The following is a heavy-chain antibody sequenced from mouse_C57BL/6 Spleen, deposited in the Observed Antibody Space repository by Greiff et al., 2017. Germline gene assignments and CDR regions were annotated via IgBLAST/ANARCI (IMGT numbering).Heavy chain of an antibody. V-gene: IGHV1-61*01. CDR3: ARHYGSRYWYFDV. D-gene: IGHD1-1*01. CDR1: GYTFTSYW. J-gene: IGHJ1*03. Sequence: QVQLQQPGAELVRPGSSVKLSCKASGYTFTSYWMDWVKQRPGQGLEWIGNIYPSDSETHYNQKFKDKATLTVDKSSSKAYMQLSSLTSEDSAVYYFARHYGSRYWYFDVWGTGTTVTVSS. CDR2: IYPSDSET.